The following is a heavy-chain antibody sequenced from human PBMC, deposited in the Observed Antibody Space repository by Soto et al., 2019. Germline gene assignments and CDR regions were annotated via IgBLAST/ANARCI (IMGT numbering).Heavy chain of an antibody. V-gene: IGHV4-31*03. Sequence: QVQLQESGPGLVKPSQTLSLTCTVSGGSIRTASYHWTWIRQLPGKGLEWIGYIFYSGNTDYNPSLKSRFSISVDTSKNQFSLKLSSVTAADTAVYFCASALKISLGEIDYWGQGSLVTVSS. CDR2: IFYSGNT. J-gene: IGHJ4*02. D-gene: IGHD3-10*01. CDR3: ASALKISLGEIDY. CDR1: GGSIRTASYH.